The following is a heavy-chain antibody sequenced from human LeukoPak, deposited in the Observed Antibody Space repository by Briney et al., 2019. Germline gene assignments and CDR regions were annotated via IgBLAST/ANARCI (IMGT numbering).Heavy chain of an antibody. V-gene: IGHV3-23*01. Sequence: GGSLRLSCAASGFTFSSYAMSWVRQAPGKGLEWVSAISGSGGSTYYADSVKGRFTISRDNSKNTLYLQMNSLRAEDTAVYYCARGGHHFRVLDAFDIWGQGTVVTVSS. D-gene: IGHD2/OR15-2a*01. J-gene: IGHJ3*02. CDR1: GFTFSSYA. CDR2: ISGSGGST. CDR3: ARGGHHFRVLDAFDI.